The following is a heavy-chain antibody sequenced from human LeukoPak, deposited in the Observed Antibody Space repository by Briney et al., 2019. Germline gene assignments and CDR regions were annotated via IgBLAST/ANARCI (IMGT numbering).Heavy chain of an antibody. J-gene: IGHJ4*02. CDR2: IYTSGRT. CDR1: GGSISSYY. Sequence: SETLSLTCTVSGGSISSYYWSWIRQPAGEGLEWIGRIYTSGRTNYNPSLKSRVTVSVDTSKNQFSLRLSSVAAADTAVYYCAATDFYYYDSSAFFHWGQGTLVTVSS. CDR3: AATDFYYYDSSAFFH. V-gene: IGHV4-4*07. D-gene: IGHD3-22*01.